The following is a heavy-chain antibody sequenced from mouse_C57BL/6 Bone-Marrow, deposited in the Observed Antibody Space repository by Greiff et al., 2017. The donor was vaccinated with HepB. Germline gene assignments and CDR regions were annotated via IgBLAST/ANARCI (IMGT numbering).Heavy chain of an antibody. CDR3: ARSGYYGSILDY. CDR2: IHPNSGST. V-gene: IGHV1-64*01. Sequence: VQLVESGAELVKPGASVKLSCKASGYTFTSYWMHWVKQRPGQGLEWIGMIHPNSGSTNYNEKFKSKATLTVDKSSSTAYMQLSSLTSEDSAVYYCARSGYYGSILDYWGQGTTLTVSS. CDR1: GYTFTSYW. D-gene: IGHD1-1*01. J-gene: IGHJ2*01.